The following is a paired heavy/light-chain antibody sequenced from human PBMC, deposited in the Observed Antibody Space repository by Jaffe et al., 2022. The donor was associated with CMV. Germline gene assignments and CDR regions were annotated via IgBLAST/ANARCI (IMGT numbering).Heavy chain of an antibody. CDR3: ARVDRIVYLEDAFDV. V-gene: IGHV4-34*02. Sequence: QVQLQQWGAGLLKPSETLSLTCAVYGGSFSGHYWTWIRQSPGKGLEWIGEINNSGSTNYNPSLKSRVTIFVESSKNQFSLRLTSVTAADTAMYYCARVDRIVYLEDAFDVWGQGTMVTVSS. D-gene: IGHD2-8*01. CDR2: INNSGST. J-gene: IGHJ3*01. CDR1: GGSFSGHY.
Light chain of an antibody. CDR3: ATWDTSLTAGV. CDR1: TSNIGNHY. Sequence: QSVLTQPPSVSAAPGQKVAISCSGDTSNIGNHYVSWYQQFPGTAPTLLIYKDNQRPSGIPDRFSGSKSGTSATLAITGLQTGDEADYYCATWDTSLTAGVFGGGTNLTVL. V-gene: IGLV1-51*02. J-gene: IGLJ3*02. CDR2: KDN.